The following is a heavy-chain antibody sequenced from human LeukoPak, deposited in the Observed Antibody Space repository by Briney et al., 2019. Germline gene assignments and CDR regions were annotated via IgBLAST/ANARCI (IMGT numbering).Heavy chain of an antibody. CDR2: IYYSGST. V-gene: IGHV4-59*01. CDR1: GGAISSYY. Sequence: SETLSLTCTVSGGAISSYYWSWIRQPPGKGLEWIGYIYYSGSTNYNPSLKSRVTISVDTSKNQFSLKLSSVTAADTAVYYCARDYGDYGVDYWGQGTLVTVSS. CDR3: ARDYGDYGVDY. J-gene: IGHJ4*02. D-gene: IGHD4-17*01.